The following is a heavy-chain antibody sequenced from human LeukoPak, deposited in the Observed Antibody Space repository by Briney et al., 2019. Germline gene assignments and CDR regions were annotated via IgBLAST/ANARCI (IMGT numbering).Heavy chain of an antibody. V-gene: IGHV4-59*11. J-gene: IGHJ3*02. CDR3: AREASGSSVFDI. D-gene: IGHD1-26*01. CDR2: IHYSGST. CDR1: GGSISSHY. Sequence: SETLSLTCTVSGGSISSHYWSWIRQPPGRGLEWIGYIHYSGSTNYNPSLKSRVAISVDTSKNQFSLKLSSVTAADTAVYYCAREASGSSVFDIWGQGTMVTVSS.